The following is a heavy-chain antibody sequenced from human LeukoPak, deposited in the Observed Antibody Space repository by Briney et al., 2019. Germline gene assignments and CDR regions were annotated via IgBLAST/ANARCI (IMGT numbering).Heavy chain of an antibody. Sequence: GGSLRLSCAASGFIVSTNYMTWVRQAPGKGLEWVSVIYSGGRTYYADSVKGRFTTSRDNSKNTLYLQMNSLRAEDTAVYYCARAPDGYEAFDIWGQGTMVTVSS. V-gene: IGHV3-66*01. CDR1: GFIVSTNY. D-gene: IGHD3-22*01. J-gene: IGHJ3*02. CDR2: IYSGGRT. CDR3: ARAPDGYEAFDI.